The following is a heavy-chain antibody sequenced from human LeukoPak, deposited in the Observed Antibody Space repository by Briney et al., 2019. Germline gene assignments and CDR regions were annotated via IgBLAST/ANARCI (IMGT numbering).Heavy chain of an antibody. V-gene: IGHV1-69*04. D-gene: IGHD3-9*01. CDR1: VRTFSIYA. Sequence: SVKLSCQSPVRTFSIYAISWLRQAPGQAFEWMGRIIPILGIANYAQNFQGRVTITADKSTSTAYMELSSLRSEDTAVYYCARGGYYDILTGYPSDAFDIWGQGTMVTVSS. CDR2: IIPILGIA. J-gene: IGHJ3*02. CDR3: ARGGYYDILTGYPSDAFDI.